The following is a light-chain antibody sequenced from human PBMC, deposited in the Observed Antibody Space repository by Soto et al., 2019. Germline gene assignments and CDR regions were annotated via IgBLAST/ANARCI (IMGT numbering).Light chain of an antibody. CDR3: LQDFNYPWT. CDR2: AAS. CDR1: QDIRND. J-gene: IGKJ1*01. V-gene: IGKV1-6*01. Sequence: AIQMTQSPSSLSASVGDRVTITCRASQDIRNDLGWYQQKPGKTPKLLIFAASSLQSGVPSRFSGSGSGKDFTLNISSLQPEDFATYYCLQDFNYPWTFGQGTKVEIE.